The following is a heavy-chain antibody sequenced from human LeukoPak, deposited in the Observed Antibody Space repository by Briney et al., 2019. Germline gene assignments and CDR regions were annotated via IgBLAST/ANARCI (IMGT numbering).Heavy chain of an antibody. J-gene: IGHJ4*02. V-gene: IGHV3-30*02. CDR3: AKDRLPDSSGRYFDY. D-gene: IGHD3-22*01. CDR1: GFTFSSYG. Sequence: GGSLRLSCAASGFTFSSYGMHWVRQAPGKGLEWVAFIRYDGSNKYYADSVKGRFTISRDNSKNTLYLQMNSLRAEDTAVYYCAKDRLPDSSGRYFDYWGQGTLVTVSP. CDR2: IRYDGSNK.